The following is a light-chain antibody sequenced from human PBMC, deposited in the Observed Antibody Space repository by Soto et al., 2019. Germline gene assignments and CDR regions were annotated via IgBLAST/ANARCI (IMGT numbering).Light chain of an antibody. V-gene: IGKV1-39*01. J-gene: IGKJ4*02. CDR2: AAS. CDR1: QTINAY. Sequence: DIQMTQSPSSLSASVGDRVSITCRAGQTINAYLNWYQVKPGKAPRLLIYAASTLQSEVPSRFSGSGSGTEFTLTISSLQPEDFATYFCQQSCRPPLTFGGGTKVEIK. CDR3: QQSCRPPLT.